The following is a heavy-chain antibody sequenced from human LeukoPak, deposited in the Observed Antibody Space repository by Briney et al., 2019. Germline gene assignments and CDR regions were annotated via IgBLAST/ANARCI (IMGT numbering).Heavy chain of an antibody. D-gene: IGHD1-26*01. V-gene: IGHV3-48*01. J-gene: IGHJ4*02. Sequence: GGSLRLSCAASAFTFSDYSMNWVRQAPGKGLEWISYISGRSSTIYYADSVRGRFTISRDNAKNSMYLQMNSLRAEDTAVYYCTRDRLTSGSYFFDYWGQGTLVTVSS. CDR2: ISGRSSTI. CDR3: TRDRLTSGSYFFDY. CDR1: AFTFSDYS.